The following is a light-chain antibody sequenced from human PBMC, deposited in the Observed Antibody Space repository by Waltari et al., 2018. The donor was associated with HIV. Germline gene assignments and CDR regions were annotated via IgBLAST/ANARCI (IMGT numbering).Light chain of an antibody. Sequence: DIQMTQSPSTLSASVGDRVTITGRASQSISSWLAWYQQKPGKAPKLLIYKASNLESGVPSRFSGSGSGTEFTLTISGLQPDDFATYYCLQYDTYSRTFGQGTRVEIK. V-gene: IGKV1-5*03. CDR3: LQYDTYSRT. J-gene: IGKJ1*01. CDR2: KAS. CDR1: QSISSW.